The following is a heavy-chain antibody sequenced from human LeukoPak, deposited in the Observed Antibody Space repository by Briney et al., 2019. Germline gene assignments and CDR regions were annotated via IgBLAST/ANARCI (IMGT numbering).Heavy chain of an antibody. J-gene: IGHJ4*02. CDR2: LSGSGVST. V-gene: IGHV3-23*01. D-gene: IGHD4-17*01. Sequence: GGSLRLSCAASGFTFSSYAMSWVRQAPGKGLEWVSALSGSGVSTYYADSVKGRFTISRDNSKNTLYLQINSLRAEDTAVYYCAKEGGYDYGDNHPGYWGQGTLVTVSS. CDR1: GFTFSSYA. CDR3: AKEGGYDYGDNHPGY.